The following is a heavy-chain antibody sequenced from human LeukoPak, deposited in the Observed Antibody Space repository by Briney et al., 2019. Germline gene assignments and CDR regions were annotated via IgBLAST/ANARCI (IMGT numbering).Heavy chain of an antibody. CDR3: ARGGECIAARLTLQGNYMDV. V-gene: IGHV4-34*01. J-gene: IGHJ6*03. CDR1: GGSFSGYY. D-gene: IGHD6-6*01. CDR2: INHSGST. Sequence: PSETLSLTCAVYGGSFSGYYWSWIRQPPGKGLEWIGEINHSGSTNYNPSLKSRVTISVDTSKNQFSLKLSSATAADTAVYYCARGGECIAARLTLQGNYMDVWGKGTTVTVSS.